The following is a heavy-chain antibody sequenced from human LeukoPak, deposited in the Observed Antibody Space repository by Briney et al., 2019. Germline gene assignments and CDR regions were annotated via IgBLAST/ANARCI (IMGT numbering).Heavy chain of an antibody. D-gene: IGHD5-12*01. J-gene: IGHJ4*01. CDR1: GFTFSSYW. Sequence: GGYLRRYCAASGFTFSSYWMHWVRQAPGMGLMWVSRINSDGSSTSYADSVKGRFTISRDNGKNTLYLQMNSLRAEDTAVYYCAPLRDIVAPDWSQGSLVTVHS. CDR3: APLRDIVAPD. CDR2: INSDGSST. V-gene: IGHV3-74*01.